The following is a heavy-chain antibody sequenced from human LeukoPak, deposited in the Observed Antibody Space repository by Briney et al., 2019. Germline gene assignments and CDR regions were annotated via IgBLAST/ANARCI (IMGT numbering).Heavy chain of an antibody. CDR2: IYYSGNT. D-gene: IGHD6-13*01. Sequence: SETLSLTCSVSGGSIRSYYWTWIRQPPGKGLEWIGYIYYSGNTNYDPSLKSRVTISVDTSKNQFSLKLSSVSAADTAVYYCARVYYSRSYDYWYFDLWGRGTLVTVSS. CDR3: ARVYYSRSYDYWYFDL. J-gene: IGHJ2*01. V-gene: IGHV4-59*01. CDR1: GGSIRSYY.